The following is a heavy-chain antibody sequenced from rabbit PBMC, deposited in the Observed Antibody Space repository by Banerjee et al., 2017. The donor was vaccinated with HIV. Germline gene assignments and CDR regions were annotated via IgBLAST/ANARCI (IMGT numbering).Heavy chain of an antibody. V-gene: IGHV1S40*01. CDR3: ARSNDAGVAYFNL. D-gene: IGHD4-2*01. J-gene: IGHJ4*01. CDR2: IDSGSTT. CDR1: GFSFSSSYW. Sequence: QSLEESGGDLVKPGASLTLTCTASGFSFSSSYWMCWVRQAPGKGPEWIACIDSGSTTYYASWAKGRFTITRSTSLNTVDLKMTSLTAADTATYFCARSNDAGVAYFNLWGPGTLVTVS.